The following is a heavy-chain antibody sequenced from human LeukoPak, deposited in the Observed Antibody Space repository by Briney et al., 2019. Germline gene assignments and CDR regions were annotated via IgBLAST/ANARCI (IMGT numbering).Heavy chain of an antibody. CDR2: IYYSGST. CDR3: ARQDIVATSGAFDL. D-gene: IGHD5-12*01. CDR1: GGSISSYY. Sequence: PSETLSLTCTVSGGSISSYYWSWIRQPPGKGLEWIGYIYYSGSTNYNPSLKSRVTISVDTSKNQFSLKLSSVTAADTAVYYCARQDIVATSGAFDLWGQETMVTVSS. V-gene: IGHV4-59*01. J-gene: IGHJ3*01.